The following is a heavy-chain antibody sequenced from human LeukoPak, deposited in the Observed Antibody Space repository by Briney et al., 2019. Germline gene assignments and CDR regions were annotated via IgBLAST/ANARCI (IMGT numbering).Heavy chain of an antibody. CDR3: ARDFKGYYYMDV. CDR2: IYTSGST. V-gene: IGHV4-4*07. J-gene: IGHJ6*03. Sequence: SETLSLTCTVSGGSISSYYWSWIRQPAGKELEWIGRIYTSGSTNYNPSLKSRVTISVDKSKNQFSLKLSSVTAADTAVYYCARDFKGYYYMDVWGKGTTVTVSS. CDR1: GGSISSYY.